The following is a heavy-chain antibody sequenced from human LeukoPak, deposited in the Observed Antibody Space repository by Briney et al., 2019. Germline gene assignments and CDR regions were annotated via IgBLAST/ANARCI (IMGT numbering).Heavy chain of an antibody. CDR1: GYTFTTYY. J-gene: IGHJ5*02. Sequence: ASVKVSCKASGYTFTTYYIAWVRQAPGQGLECMGWISPYNGNTNYAQKLQGRVTMTTDTSTSTAYMELRSLRSDGTAVYYCARDAVELLWFGESRGWFDPWGQGTLVTVSS. CDR2: ISPYNGNT. D-gene: IGHD3-10*01. CDR3: ARDAVELLWFGESRGWFDP. V-gene: IGHV1-18*01.